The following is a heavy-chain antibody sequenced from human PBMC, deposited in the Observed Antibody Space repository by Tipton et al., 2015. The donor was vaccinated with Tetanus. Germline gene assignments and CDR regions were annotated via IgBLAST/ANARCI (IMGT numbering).Heavy chain of an antibody. CDR3: ARDAVSSSSFFYYYGMDV. CDR1: GGSISSSSYY. J-gene: IGHJ6*02. V-gene: IGHV4-39*07. Sequence: TLSLTCTVSGGSISSSSYYWGWIRQPPGKGLEWIGRIYTSGSTNYNPSLKSRVTMSVDTSKNQFSLKLSSVTAADTAVYYCARDAVSSSSFFYYYGMDVWGQGP. CDR2: IYTSGST. D-gene: IGHD6-6*01.